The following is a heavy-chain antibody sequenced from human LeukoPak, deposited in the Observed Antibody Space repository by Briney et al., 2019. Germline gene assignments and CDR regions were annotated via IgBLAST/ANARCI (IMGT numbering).Heavy chain of an antibody. Sequence: PSETLSLTCAVSGYSISSGYYWGCIRQPPGKGLEWIGSIYHSGSTYYNPSLTSRVTISVDTSKNQFSLKLSSVTAADTAVYYCARAMGYFDWLLFGYWGQGTLVTVSS. D-gene: IGHD3-9*01. J-gene: IGHJ4*02. CDR1: GYSISSGYY. CDR2: IYHSGST. CDR3: ARAMGYFDWLLFGY. V-gene: IGHV4-38-2*01.